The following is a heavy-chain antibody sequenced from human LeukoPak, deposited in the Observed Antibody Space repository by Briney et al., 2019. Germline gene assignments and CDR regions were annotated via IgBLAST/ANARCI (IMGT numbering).Heavy chain of an antibody. CDR1: GFSVSSNY. CDR3: ARDYFDY. J-gene: IGHJ4*02. CDR2: IYSGGST. V-gene: IGHV3-53*01. Sequence: GGSLRLSCAASGFSVSSNYMSWVRQAPGKGLEWVSVIYSGGSTYYADSVKGRFTISRDNSKNTLDLQMNSLRAEDTAVYYCARDYFDYWGQGTLVTVSS.